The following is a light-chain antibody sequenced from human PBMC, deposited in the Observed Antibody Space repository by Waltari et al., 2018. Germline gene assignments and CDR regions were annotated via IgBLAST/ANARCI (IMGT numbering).Light chain of an antibody. CDR2: EVT. CDR3: CSYAGSSTFYV. V-gene: IGLV2-23*02. CDR1: SSHVGSYNL. Sequence: QSALTQPASVSGSPGQSLTIPCTGTSSHVGSYNLVSWYQQHPGKAPKLVIYEVTKRASGVSNRFSGSKSGNTASLTISGLQAEDEADYYCCSYAGSSTFYVFGTGTKVTVL. J-gene: IGLJ1*01.